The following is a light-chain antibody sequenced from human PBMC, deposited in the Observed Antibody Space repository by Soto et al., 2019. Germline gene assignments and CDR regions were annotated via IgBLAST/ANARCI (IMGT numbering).Light chain of an antibody. Sequence: QSALTQPASVSGSLGQSITISCTGTTTDIGNYNYVSWYQQSPGKASKLLIYEVSNRPSGVSSRFSGSKSGNTASLTISGLRADDEADYYCNSYTNSGSFVFGTGTQLTVL. CDR1: TTDIGNYNY. V-gene: IGLV2-14*01. J-gene: IGLJ1*01. CDR2: EVS. CDR3: NSYTNSGSFV.